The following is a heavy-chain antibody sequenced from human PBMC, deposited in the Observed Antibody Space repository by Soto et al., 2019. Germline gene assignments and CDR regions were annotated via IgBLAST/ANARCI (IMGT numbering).Heavy chain of an antibody. CDR2: ISAYNGDT. CDR3: ARVGDSYGDDY. J-gene: IGHJ4*02. Sequence: QVQLVQSGGEVKKPGASVKVSCKASGYTFTSFGITWVRQAPGHGLEWMGWISAYNGDTKYAQKVQGRVTMTTDTATNTAHRELRRLRPDDTAVYYCARVGDSYGDDYWGQGTLVTVSS. D-gene: IGHD5-18*01. CDR1: GYTFTSFG. V-gene: IGHV1-18*01.